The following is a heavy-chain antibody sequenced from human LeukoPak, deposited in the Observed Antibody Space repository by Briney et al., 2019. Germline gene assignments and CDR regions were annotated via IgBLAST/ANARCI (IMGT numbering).Heavy chain of an antibody. CDR1: GGSFSGYY. V-gene: IGHV4-34*01. J-gene: IGHJ4*02. CDR3: AREKEWLGGRGYYFDY. Sequence: SETLSLTCAVYGGSFSGYYWSWIRQPPGKGLEWIGKINHSGSTNYNPSLKSRVTISVDTSKNQFSLKLSSVTAADTAVYYCAREKEWLGGRGYYFDYWGQGTLVTVSS. CDR2: INHSGST. D-gene: IGHD6-19*01.